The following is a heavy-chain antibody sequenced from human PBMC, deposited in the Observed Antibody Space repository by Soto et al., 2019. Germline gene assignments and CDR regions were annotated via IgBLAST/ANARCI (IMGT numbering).Heavy chain of an antibody. D-gene: IGHD6-13*01. CDR1: GYTFTGYY. CDR3: ARGAVRYSSSWYRSYYYYGMDV. CDR2: VNPNSGNT. Sequence: ASVKVSCKASGYTFTGYYMHWVRQAPGQGLEWMGWVNPNSGNTGYAQKFQGRVTMTRNTSISTAYMELSSLRSEDTAVYYCARGAVRYSSSWYRSYYYYGMDVWGQGTTVTVSS. J-gene: IGHJ6*02. V-gene: IGHV1-8*02.